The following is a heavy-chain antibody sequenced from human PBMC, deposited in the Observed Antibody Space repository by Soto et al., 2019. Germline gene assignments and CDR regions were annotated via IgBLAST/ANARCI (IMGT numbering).Heavy chain of an antibody. CDR3: ANVGTMGGFAN. V-gene: IGHV3-23*01. D-gene: IGHD1-26*01. CDR2: ITFMGDYT. CDR1: GFTFSSYA. J-gene: IGHJ4*01. Sequence: EVQLLESGGGLVSPGGSLRLSCAASGFTFSSYAMSWVRQAPGKGLEWLAGITFMGDYTYYADSVKGRFSLSRGNSRNRLELLNNKLKVENTALYYCANVGTMGGFANWGYGTRLTVSS.